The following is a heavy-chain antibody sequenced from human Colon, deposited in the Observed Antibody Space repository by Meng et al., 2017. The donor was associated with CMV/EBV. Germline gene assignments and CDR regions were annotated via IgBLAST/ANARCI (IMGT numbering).Heavy chain of an antibody. CDR3: ARGVVGGYNFGFPVAYYCDY. CDR1: GYTFSGYY. Sequence: HVGLGQSGAEVTQPGASVRVSCMSYGYTFSGYYVHWVRQAPGQGLEWMGWINPKSGDTKYAQKFQDRVTMTRDTSIGTAYMDLSRLTSDDTALYYCARGVVGGYNFGFPVAYYCDYWGQGTLVTVSS. D-gene: IGHD1-1*01. CDR2: INPKSGDT. V-gene: IGHV1-2*02. J-gene: IGHJ4*02.